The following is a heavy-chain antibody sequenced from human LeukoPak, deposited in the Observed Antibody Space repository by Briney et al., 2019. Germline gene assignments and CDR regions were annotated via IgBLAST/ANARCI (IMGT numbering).Heavy chain of an antibody. CDR2: IYTSGST. Sequence: SETPSLTCTVSGGSISTYYWSWIRQPAGKGLEWIGRIYTSGSTNYNPSLKSRVTMSVDTSKNQFSLNLNSVTAADTAVYYCARGARYSSSRNAFDIWGQGTMVTVSS. J-gene: IGHJ3*02. V-gene: IGHV4-4*07. D-gene: IGHD6-13*01. CDR1: GGSISTYY. CDR3: ARGARYSSSRNAFDI.